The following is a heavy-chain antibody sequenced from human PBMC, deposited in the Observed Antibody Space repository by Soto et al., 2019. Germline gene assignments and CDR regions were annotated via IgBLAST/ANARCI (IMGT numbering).Heavy chain of an antibody. CDR2: IAPHRDGT. Sequence: SSVMVSCKASGYSFTDYYMHWTRQAPGQGLEWMGWIAPHRDGTEFAQKFQGRITLTGETSTSTAYMELKGLTSADTAVYFCARGPYGDNPFDIWGQGTVVTVSS. CDR3: ARGPYGDNPFDI. D-gene: IGHD4-17*01. V-gene: IGHV1-2*02. CDR1: GYSFTDYY. J-gene: IGHJ3*02.